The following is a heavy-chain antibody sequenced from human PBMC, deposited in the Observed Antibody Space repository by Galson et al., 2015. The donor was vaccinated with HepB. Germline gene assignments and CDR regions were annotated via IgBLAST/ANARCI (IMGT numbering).Heavy chain of an antibody. CDR3: AKGGAPYCTGVTCYELDY. J-gene: IGHJ4*02. CDR1: GLIFDNYA. V-gene: IGHV3-23*01. Sequence: SLRLSCAASGFTASGLIFDNYAIIWVRRPPGKKLEWVSGISGDGRHTWNAGSVQGRFSISRDNSKNTIDLQMSSLRVEDTAIYYCAKGGAPYCTGVTCYELDYWGRGTVVTVSS. CDR2: ISGDGRHT. D-gene: IGHD2-8*02.